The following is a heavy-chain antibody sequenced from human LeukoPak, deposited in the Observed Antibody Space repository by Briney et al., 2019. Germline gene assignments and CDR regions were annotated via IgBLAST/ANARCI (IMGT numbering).Heavy chain of an antibody. CDR2: ISDDGYST. Sequence: PGGSLRLSCAASGFTFDEYAMHWVRQAPGKGLEWVSLISDDGYSTDYTDSVKGRFTISRDNSKNSLYLQMNSLRTEDTAFYYCAKKTIPDYGSGSLFDYWGQGTLVTVSS. CDR3: AKKTIPDYGSGSLFDY. J-gene: IGHJ4*02. CDR1: GFTFDEYA. V-gene: IGHV3-43*02. D-gene: IGHD3-10*01.